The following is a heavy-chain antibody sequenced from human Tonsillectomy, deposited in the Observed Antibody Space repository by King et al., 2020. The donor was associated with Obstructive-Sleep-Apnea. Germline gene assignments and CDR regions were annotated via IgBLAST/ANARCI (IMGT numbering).Heavy chain of an antibody. V-gene: IGHV3-30-3*01. D-gene: IGHD3-22*01. CDR2: ISYDGSNK. Sequence: VQLVESGGGVVQPGRSLRLSCAASGFTFSSYAMHWVRQAPGKGLEWVAVISYDGSNKYYADSVKGRFTISRDNSKNTLYLQMNSLRAEDTAVYYCARNAGLNYHGSSGYSLGYFDYWGQGTLVTVSS. CDR1: GFTFSSYA. CDR3: ARNAGLNYHGSSGYSLGYFDY. J-gene: IGHJ4*02.